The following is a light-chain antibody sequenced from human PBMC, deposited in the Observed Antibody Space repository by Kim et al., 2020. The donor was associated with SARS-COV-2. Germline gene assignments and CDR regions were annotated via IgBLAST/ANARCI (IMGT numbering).Light chain of an antibody. CDR3: VQYNSYPLT. Sequence: ASVGDRVTITCRASQGIRDDLGWFQQRPGKAPKRLIEAASILQNGVPSRFSGSGSGTEFTLTISSLQPEDFATYYCVQYNSYPLTFGGGTKVDIK. CDR1: QGIRDD. J-gene: IGKJ4*01. V-gene: IGKV1-17*01. CDR2: AAS.